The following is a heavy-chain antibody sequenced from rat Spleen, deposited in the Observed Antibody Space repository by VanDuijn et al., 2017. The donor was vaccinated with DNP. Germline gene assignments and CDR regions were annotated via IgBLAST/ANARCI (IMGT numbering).Heavy chain of an antibody. V-gene: IGHV5-17*01. CDR1: GFTFSDYA. Sequence: EVQLVESGGDLVQTGRSLRLSCAASGFTFSDYAMAWVRQAPRKGLEWVANISYDDSRTYYRDSVKGRFTISRDNAKSTLYLQMDSLRSEDTATYYCARPDYWGQGVMVTVSS. J-gene: IGHJ2*01. CDR3: ARPDY. CDR2: ISYDDSRT.